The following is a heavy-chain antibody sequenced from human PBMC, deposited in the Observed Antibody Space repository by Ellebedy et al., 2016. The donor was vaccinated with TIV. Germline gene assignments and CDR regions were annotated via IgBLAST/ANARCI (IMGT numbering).Heavy chain of an antibody. Sequence: GESLKISCAASGFTFSPYAMAWVRQAPGQGLEWVSGIVGSGAEKYADSVKGRFTISRDNSRNTLYLQMNSVRAEDSAIYYCGRDVVTGNGRWDWLDPWGQGNLVTVSS. V-gene: IGHV3-23*01. CDR2: IVGSGA. D-gene: IGHD2-21*02. CDR1: GFTFSPYA. CDR3: GRDVVTGNGRWDWLDP. J-gene: IGHJ5*02.